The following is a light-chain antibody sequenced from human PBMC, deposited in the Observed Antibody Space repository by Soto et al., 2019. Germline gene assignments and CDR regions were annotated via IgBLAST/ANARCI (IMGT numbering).Light chain of an antibody. J-gene: IGLJ2*01. CDR3: GSYTSAHTLEGIV. CDR1: ATDIGGADY. V-gene: IGLV2-14*03. Sequence: QSALTQPASVSGSPGQSITVSCTGTATDIGGADYVSWYQQHPGKAPKLIIYEVSHRPSGISSRFSGSKSGATASLTISRLQTADEAHYFCGSYTSAHTLEGIVFGGGTKVTVL. CDR2: EVS.